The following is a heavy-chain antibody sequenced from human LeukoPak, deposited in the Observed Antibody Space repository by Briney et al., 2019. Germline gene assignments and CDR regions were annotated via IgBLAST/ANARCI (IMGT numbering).Heavy chain of an antibody. V-gene: IGHV1-46*01. CDR3: ARVVSRGGFNWFDP. J-gene: IGHJ5*02. D-gene: IGHD6-13*01. CDR1: GYTFTEYY. CDR2: VNPSGGST. Sequence: ASVTVSCKASGYTFTEYYMHWVRQAPGQGLEWMGIVNPSGGSTRYAQKFQGRVTMTRDMSTSTVYMELSSLRSEDTAVYYCARVVSRGGFNWFDPWGQGTLVTVSS.